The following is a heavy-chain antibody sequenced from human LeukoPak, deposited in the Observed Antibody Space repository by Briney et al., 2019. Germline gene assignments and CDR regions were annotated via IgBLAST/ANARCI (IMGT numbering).Heavy chain of an antibody. Sequence: SETLSLTCTVSGGSISGHYWTWIRQPPGKGLVWIGQIHYSGKADYNPSLKTRIDISVDMSKNQMSLKVNSVTAADTAVYYCARFGVDYDMDVWGQGTAVTVS. D-gene: IGHD3-16*01. CDR2: IHYSGKA. CDR3: ARFGVDYDMDV. V-gene: IGHV4-59*11. CDR1: GGSISGHY. J-gene: IGHJ6*02.